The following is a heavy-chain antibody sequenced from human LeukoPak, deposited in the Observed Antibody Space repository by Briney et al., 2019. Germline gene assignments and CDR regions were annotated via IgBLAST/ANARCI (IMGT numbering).Heavy chain of an antibody. CDR1: GFTFSSFA. D-gene: IGHD7-27*01. CDR2: ISYDGSNK. CDR3: ARDLNWGGR. V-gene: IGHV3-30-3*01. J-gene: IGHJ4*02. Sequence: GRSLRLSCAASGFTFSSFAMHWVRQAPGKGLEWVAVISYDGSNKYYAESVKGRFTISRDNSKNTLYLQMNSLTAEDTAVYYCARDLNWGGRWGQGTLVTVSS.